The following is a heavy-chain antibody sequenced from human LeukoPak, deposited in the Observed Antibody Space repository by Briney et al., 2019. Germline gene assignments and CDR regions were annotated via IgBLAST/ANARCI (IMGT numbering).Heavy chain of an antibody. CDR1: GFPFGTYN. J-gene: IGHJ4*02. CDR3: ARGPRAWSFVY. D-gene: IGHD6-19*01. Sequence: GGSLRLSCAASGFPFGTYNMNWVRQAPGKGLEWVSYISSSSSTIYYADSVKGRFTISRDNAKNSLYLQMNSLRAEDTAVYYCARGPRAWSFVYWGQGALVTVSS. V-gene: IGHV3-48*04. CDR2: ISSSSSTI.